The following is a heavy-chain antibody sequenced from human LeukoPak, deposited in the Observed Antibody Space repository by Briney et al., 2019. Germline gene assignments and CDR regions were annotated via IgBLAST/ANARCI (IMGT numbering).Heavy chain of an antibody. Sequence: SVKVSCKASGGTFSSYAISWVRQAPGQGLEWMGGIIPIFGTANYAQKFQGRVTITADKSTSTAYMELSSLRSEDTAMYYCASNYYYDSSLMNYYYMDVWGKGTTVTVSS. CDR3: ASNYYYDSSLMNYYYMDV. V-gene: IGHV1-69*06. J-gene: IGHJ6*03. D-gene: IGHD3-22*01. CDR2: IIPIFGTA. CDR1: GGTFSSYA.